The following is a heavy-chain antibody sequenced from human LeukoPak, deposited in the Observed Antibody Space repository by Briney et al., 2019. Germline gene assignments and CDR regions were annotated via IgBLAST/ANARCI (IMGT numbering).Heavy chain of an antibody. Sequence: SETLSLTCTVSGGSISSYYWSWIRQPPGKGLEWIGYIYYSGSTNYNPSLKSRVTISVDTSKNQFSLKLSSVTAADTAVYYCARVTYDYDILTGYFFQNWFDPWGQGTLVTVSS. D-gene: IGHD3-9*01. CDR1: GGSISSYY. J-gene: IGHJ5*02. V-gene: IGHV4-59*08. CDR2: IYYSGST. CDR3: ARVTYDYDILTGYFFQNWFDP.